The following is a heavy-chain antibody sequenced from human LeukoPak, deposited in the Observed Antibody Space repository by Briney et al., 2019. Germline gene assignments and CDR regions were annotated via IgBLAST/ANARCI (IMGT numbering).Heavy chain of an antibody. CDR3: ARGGGELLSAFDI. V-gene: IGHV4-34*01. CDR2: INHSGST. J-gene: IGHJ3*02. D-gene: IGHD1-26*01. CDR1: GGSFSGYY. Sequence: SETLSLTCAVYGGSFSGYYWSWIRQPPGKGLEWIGEINHSGSTNYNPSLESRVTISVDTSKNQFSLKLSSVTAADTAVYYCARGGGELLSAFDIWGQGTMVTISS.